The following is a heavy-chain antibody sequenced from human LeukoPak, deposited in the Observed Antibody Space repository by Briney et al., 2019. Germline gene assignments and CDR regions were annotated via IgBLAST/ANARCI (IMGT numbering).Heavy chain of an antibody. D-gene: IGHD3-22*01. CDR1: GFTFSSYG. Sequence: PGRSLRLSCAASGFTFSSYGMHWVRQAPGKGLEWVAVISYDGSNKYYADSVKGRFTISRDNSKNTLYLQMNSLRAEDTAVYYCAKDPSRYNNYDSSGPMSWFDPWGQGTLVTVSS. J-gene: IGHJ5*02. CDR2: ISYDGSNK. CDR3: AKDPSRYNNYDSSGPMSWFDP. V-gene: IGHV3-30*18.